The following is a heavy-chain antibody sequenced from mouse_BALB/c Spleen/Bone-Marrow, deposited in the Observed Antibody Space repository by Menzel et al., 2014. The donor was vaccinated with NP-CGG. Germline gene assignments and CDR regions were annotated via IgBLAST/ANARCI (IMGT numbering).Heavy chain of an antibody. CDR2: INPSTGYT. CDR1: DYTFTSYW. V-gene: IGHV1-4*01. CDR3: TRSTCAMDH. J-gene: IGHJ4*01. Sequence: QVQLQQSGAELATPGASVKMSCKASDYTFTSYWMHWVKQRPGQGLEWIGYINPSTGYTEYNQNFKDKATLTADKSSITAYMQLSSLTSEDSAVYYCTRSTCAMDHPGRGTPVPYTS.